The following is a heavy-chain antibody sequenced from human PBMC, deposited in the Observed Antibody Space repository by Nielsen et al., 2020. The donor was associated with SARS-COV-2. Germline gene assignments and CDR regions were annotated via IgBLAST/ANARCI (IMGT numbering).Heavy chain of an antibody. CDR2: IWYDGSNK. J-gene: IGHJ4*02. CDR1: GFTFSSYG. CDR3: ARDYRFGELLSVY. Sequence: GESLKISCAASGFTFSSYGMHWVRQAPGKGLEWVAVIWYDGSNKYYADSVKGRFTISRDNSKNTLYLQMNSLRAEDTAVYYCARDYRFGELLSVYWGQGTLVTVSS. D-gene: IGHD3-10*01. V-gene: IGHV3-33*01.